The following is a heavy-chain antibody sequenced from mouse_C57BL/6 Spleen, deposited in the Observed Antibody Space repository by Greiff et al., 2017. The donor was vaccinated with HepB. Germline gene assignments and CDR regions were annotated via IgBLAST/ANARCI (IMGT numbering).Heavy chain of an antibody. Sequence: VKLVESGPGLVQPSQSLSITCTVSGFSLTSYGVHWVRQSPGKGLEWLGVIWRGGSTDYNAAFMSRLSITKDNSKSQVFFKMNSLQADDTAIYYCAKNYDGYPYWYFDVWGTGTTVTVSS. D-gene: IGHD2-3*01. V-gene: IGHV2-5*01. CDR3: AKNYDGYPYWYFDV. J-gene: IGHJ1*03. CDR1: GFSLTSYG. CDR2: IWRGGST.